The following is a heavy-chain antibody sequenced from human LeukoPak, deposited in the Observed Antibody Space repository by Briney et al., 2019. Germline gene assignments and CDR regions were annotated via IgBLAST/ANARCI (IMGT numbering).Heavy chain of an antibody. J-gene: IGHJ4*02. D-gene: IGHD6-13*01. CDR3: ARGRGSSWYYFDS. Sequence: SSETLSLTCTVSGGSISSYYWSWVRQPAGKGLEWIGRIYASGNTNYNPSLKGRVTMTVDTSKNQFSLNLSSVTAADTAVYYCARGRGSSWYYFDSWGQGTLVTVSS. CDR1: GGSISSYY. CDR2: IYASGNT. V-gene: IGHV4-4*07.